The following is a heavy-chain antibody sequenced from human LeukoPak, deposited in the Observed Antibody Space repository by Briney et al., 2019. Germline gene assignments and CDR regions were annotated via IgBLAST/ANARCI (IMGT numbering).Heavy chain of an antibody. V-gene: IGHV5-51*01. CDR3: ARNANYGDYVGSFDY. Sequence: GESLKISCKGSGYSFTSYWIGWVRQMPGKGLEWMGIIYPGDSDTRYSPSFQGQVTISADKSISTAYLQWSSLKASDTAMYYCARNANYGDYVGSFDYWGQGTLVTVSS. D-gene: IGHD4-17*01. J-gene: IGHJ4*02. CDR2: IYPGDSDT. CDR1: GYSFTSYW.